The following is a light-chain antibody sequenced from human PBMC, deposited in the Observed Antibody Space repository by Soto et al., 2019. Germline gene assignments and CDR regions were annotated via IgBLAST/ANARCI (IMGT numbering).Light chain of an antibody. CDR2: LNSDGSH. CDR1: SGHSSYA. Sequence: QPVLTQSPSASASLGASVKLTCTLSSGHSSYAIAWHQQQPEKGPRYLMKLNSDGSHSKGDGIPDRFSGSSSGAERYLTISSLPSEDEADYYCQTWGTGALWVFGGGTKLTVL. V-gene: IGLV4-69*01. CDR3: QTWGTGALWV. J-gene: IGLJ3*02.